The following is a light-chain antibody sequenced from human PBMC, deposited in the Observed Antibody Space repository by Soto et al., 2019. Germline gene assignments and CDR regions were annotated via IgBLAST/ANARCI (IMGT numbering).Light chain of an antibody. V-gene: IGLV2-23*03. CDR2: EGS. CDR1: SSDVGSYNL. J-gene: IGLJ2*01. CDR3: CSYAGSSTVVV. Sequence: QSALTQPASVSGSPGQSITISCTGTSSDVGSYNLVSWYQQHPGKAPKLMIYEGSKRPSGVSNRFSGSKSGNTASLTISGLLAEDEADYYCCSYAGSSTVVVFGGGTKVTVL.